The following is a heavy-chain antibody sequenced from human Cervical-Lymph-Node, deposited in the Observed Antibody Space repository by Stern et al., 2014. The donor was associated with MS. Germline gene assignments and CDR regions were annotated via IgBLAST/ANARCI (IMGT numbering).Heavy chain of an antibody. CDR1: GFTFSSYW. V-gene: IGHV3-7*03. CDR2: IKQDGSEK. D-gene: IGHD3-3*01. CDR3: ARDRGRITIFGVVTTDFDY. J-gene: IGHJ4*02. Sequence: EVQLVESGGGLVQPGGSLRLSCAASGFTFSSYWMSWVRQAPGKGLEWVANIKQDGSEKYYVDSVKGRFTISRDNAKNSLYLQMNSLRAEDTAVYYCARDRGRITIFGVVTTDFDYWGQGTLVTVSS.